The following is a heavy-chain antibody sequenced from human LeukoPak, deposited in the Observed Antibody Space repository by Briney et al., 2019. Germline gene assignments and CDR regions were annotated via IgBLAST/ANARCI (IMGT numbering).Heavy chain of an antibody. CDR2: IYPGDSDT. CDR3: ATHASGIAAAGSFDY. V-gene: IGHV5-51*01. Sequence: MAGESLKISCKGSGYSFTSYWIAWVRQMPGKGLEWMGVIYPGDSDTRYSPSFQGQVTISADKSISTAYLQWISLKASDTAMYYCATHASGIAAAGSFDYWGQGTLVTVSS. CDR1: GYSFTSYW. D-gene: IGHD6-13*01. J-gene: IGHJ4*02.